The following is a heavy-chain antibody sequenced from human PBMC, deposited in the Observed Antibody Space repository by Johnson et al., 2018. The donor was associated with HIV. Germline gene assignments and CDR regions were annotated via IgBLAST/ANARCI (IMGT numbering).Heavy chain of an antibody. Sequence: QVQLVESGGGLVQSGGSLRLSCAVSGFTFDNFWMTWVRQAPGTGLEWVAFIRFDGSNKYSADAVMGRFTISSDNSKNTLYLQMNSLRAEDTAVYYCAKAHGFGEFMIAFDIWGQGTLVTVSS. CDR3: AKAHGFGEFMIAFDI. J-gene: IGHJ3*02. V-gene: IGHV3-30*02. D-gene: IGHD3-10*01. CDR1: GFTFDNFW. CDR2: IRFDGSNK.